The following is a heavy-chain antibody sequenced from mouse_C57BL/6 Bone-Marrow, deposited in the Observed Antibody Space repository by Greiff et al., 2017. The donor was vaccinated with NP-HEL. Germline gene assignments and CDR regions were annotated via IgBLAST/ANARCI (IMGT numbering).Heavy chain of an antibody. CDR3: ARLLGGGFDY. J-gene: IGHJ2*01. V-gene: IGHV5-6*01. D-gene: IGHD1-1*02. CDR1: GFTFSSYG. Sequence: EVKLMESGGDLVKPGGSLKLSCAASGFTFSSYGMSWVRQTPDKRLEWVATISSGGSYTYYPDSVKGRVTISRDNAKNTLYLQMSRLKSEDTAMYYCARLLGGGFDYWGQGTTLTVSS. CDR2: ISSGGSYT.